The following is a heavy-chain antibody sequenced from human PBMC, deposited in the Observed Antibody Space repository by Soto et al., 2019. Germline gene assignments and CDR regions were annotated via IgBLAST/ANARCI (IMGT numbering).Heavy chain of an antibody. D-gene: IGHD1-1*01. CDR2: IYSGGST. CDR3: AKSVYNWNDRFFDY. Sequence: GGSLRLSCAASGFTVSSNYMSWVRQAPGKGLEWVSVIYSGGSTYYADSVKGRFTISRDNSKNTLYLQMSSLRAEDTAVYYCAKSVYNWNDRFFDYWGQGTLVTVSS. V-gene: IGHV3-66*01. J-gene: IGHJ4*02. CDR1: GFTVSSNY.